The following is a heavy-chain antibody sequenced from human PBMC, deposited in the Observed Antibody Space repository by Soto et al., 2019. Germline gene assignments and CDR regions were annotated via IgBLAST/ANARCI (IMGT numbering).Heavy chain of an antibody. J-gene: IGHJ3*02. CDR1: GYTLTNYG. Sequence: GASVKVSCKASGYTLTNYGVTWVRQAPGQGLEWLGRVTPYKADTNSAQNLQGRVTRATDTSTNTAYLELRSLRSDDTAVYFCATDGPSNSGNLYAFDIWGQGTMVTVS. D-gene: IGHD5-12*01. CDR2: VTPYKADT. V-gene: IGHV1-18*04. CDR3: ATDGPSNSGNLYAFDI.